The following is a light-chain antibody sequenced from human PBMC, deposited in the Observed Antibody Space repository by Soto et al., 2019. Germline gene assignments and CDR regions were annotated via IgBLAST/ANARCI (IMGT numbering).Light chain of an antibody. Sequence: DIQMTQSPSTLSGSVGDRVTITCRASQTISSWLAWYQQKPGKAPKLLIYKASTLKSGVPSRFSGSGAWTEFTLTISSLQPDDFATYYCQHDYSYSEAFGQGTKVELK. CDR2: KAS. CDR1: QTISSW. V-gene: IGKV1-5*03. J-gene: IGKJ1*01. CDR3: QHDYSYSEA.